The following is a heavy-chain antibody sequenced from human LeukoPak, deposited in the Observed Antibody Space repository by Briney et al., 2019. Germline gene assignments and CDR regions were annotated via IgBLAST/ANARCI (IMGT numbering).Heavy chain of an antibody. V-gene: IGHV3-30-3*01. CDR1: GFTFSSYA. CDR2: ISYDGSNK. Sequence: GRSLRLSCAASGFTFSSYAMHWARQAPGKGLEWVAVISYDGSNKYYADSVKGRFTISRDNSKNTLYLQMNSLSTEDTAVYYCATGRSGWPPAYFQHWGQGTLVTVSS. D-gene: IGHD6-19*01. J-gene: IGHJ1*01. CDR3: ATGRSGWPPAYFQH.